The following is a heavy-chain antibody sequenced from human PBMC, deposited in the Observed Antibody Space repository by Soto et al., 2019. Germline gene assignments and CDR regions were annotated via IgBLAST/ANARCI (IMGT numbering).Heavy chain of an antibody. Sequence: ESGEGLVQPGGSLRLSCAASGFTFSSYNIHWIRQAPGKGLEFVSAISHSGDRTYYADSVKGRFTITRDNSKNTVWLQMGSLRAEDMAVYYCARARCSSGQCYYFDYWGRGALVSVSS. CDR3: ARARCSSGQCYYFDY. V-gene: IGHV3-64*02. CDR2: ISHSGDRT. D-gene: IGHD2-15*01. J-gene: IGHJ4*02. CDR1: GFTFSSYN.